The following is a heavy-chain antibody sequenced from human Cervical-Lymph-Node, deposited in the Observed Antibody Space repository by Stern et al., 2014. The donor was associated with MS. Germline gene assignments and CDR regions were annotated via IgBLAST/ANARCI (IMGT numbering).Heavy chain of an antibody. J-gene: IGHJ5*02. CDR1: GFTFDDYG. CDR3: ARDAHSGYASGWFDP. V-gene: IGHV3-20*01. CDR2: INWNGGST. Sequence: VQLVESGGGVVRPGGSLRLSCAAYGFTFDDYGMSWVRQAPGKGLEWVSGINWNGGSTGYADSGKGRFTISRDNAKNSLYLQMNSLRAEDTAWYHCARDAHSGYASGWFDPWGQGTLVTVSS. D-gene: IGHD5-12*01.